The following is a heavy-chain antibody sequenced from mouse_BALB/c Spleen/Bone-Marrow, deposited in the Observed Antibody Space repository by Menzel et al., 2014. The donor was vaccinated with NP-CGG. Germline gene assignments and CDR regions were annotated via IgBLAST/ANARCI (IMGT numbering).Heavy chain of an antibody. CDR3: AYYRYDVNY. J-gene: IGHJ2*01. V-gene: IGHV1S41*01. CDR1: GYTFXSYW. D-gene: IGHD2-14*01. Sequence: DLVKPGASVKLSCKASGYTFXSYWTNWIKQRPGQGLEWIGRIAPGSGSTYYNEMFKGKAILTVDTSSSTAYIQLSSLSSEDSAVYFCAYYRYDVNYWGQGTTLTVSS. CDR2: IAPGSGST.